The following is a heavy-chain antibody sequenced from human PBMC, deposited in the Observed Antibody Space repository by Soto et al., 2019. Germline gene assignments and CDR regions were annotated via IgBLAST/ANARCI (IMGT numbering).Heavy chain of an antibody. D-gene: IGHD6-6*01. CDR2: ISAHNGNT. Sequence: QVHLVQSGAEVKKPGASVKVSCKASGYTFTSYGITWVRQAPGQGLEWMGWISAHNGNTDYAQKLQGRVILTRDTSTSTAYMELRRLRSDDTAVYYCARGRDGDYWGQGAMVTVSS. V-gene: IGHV1-18*01. CDR1: GYTFTSYG. CDR3: ARGRDGDY. J-gene: IGHJ4*02.